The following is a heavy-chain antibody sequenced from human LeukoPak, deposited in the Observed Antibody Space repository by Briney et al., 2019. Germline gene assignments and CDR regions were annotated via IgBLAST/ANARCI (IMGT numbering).Heavy chain of an antibody. J-gene: IGHJ6*03. Sequence: ASVKVSCKASGYTFTSYGISWVRQAPGQGLEWMGWISAYNGNTNYAQKLQGRVTMTTDTSTSTAYMELRSLRSDDTAVYYCARAYDTIFGSVLYPYYYYMDVWGKGTTVTVSS. CDR2: ISAYNGNT. V-gene: IGHV1-18*01. D-gene: IGHD3-3*01. CDR3: ARAYDTIFGSVLYPYYYYMDV. CDR1: GYTFTSYG.